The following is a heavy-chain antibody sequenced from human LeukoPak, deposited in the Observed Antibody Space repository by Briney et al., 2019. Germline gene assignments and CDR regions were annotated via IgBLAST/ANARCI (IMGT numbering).Heavy chain of an antibody. CDR3: ARDRGRYYDSRGFYWGYYFDS. CDR1: GSTFSTYA. J-gene: IGHJ4*02. D-gene: IGHD3-22*01. Sequence: GGSLRLSCAASGSTFSTYAANWARQARGKGLEWVSTISGSGDSTYYADSVKGRFTISRDNSKDTLYLQMSSVRVDDTAVYYCARDRGRYYDSRGFYWGYYFDSWGQGILVTVST. CDR2: ISGSGDST. V-gene: IGHV3-23*01.